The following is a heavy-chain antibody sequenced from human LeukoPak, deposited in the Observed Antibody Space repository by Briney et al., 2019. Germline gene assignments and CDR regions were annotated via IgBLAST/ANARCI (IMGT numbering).Heavy chain of an antibody. V-gene: IGHV3-9*01. D-gene: IGHD6-19*01. Sequence: GRSLRLSCAASGFTFDDYAMHWVRQAPGKGLEWVSGISWNSGSIGYADSVKGRFTISRDNAKNSLYLQMNSLRAEDTASYYCAKVGSGWSYGMDVWGQGTTVTVSS. J-gene: IGHJ6*02. CDR1: GFTFDDYA. CDR3: AKVGSGWSYGMDV. CDR2: ISWNSGSI.